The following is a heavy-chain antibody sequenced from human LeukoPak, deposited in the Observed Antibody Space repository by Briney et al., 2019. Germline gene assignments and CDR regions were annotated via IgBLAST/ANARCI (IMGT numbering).Heavy chain of an antibody. D-gene: IGHD3-3*01. Sequence: SSETLSLTCTVSGGSIINRSYYWGWIRQPPGKGLEWIGSMYYSGSTHYNPSLQSRVTISVDTSTNQFSLKLSSVTAADTAVYYCARGSEYYDFWSGYSSPFDYWGQGTLVTVSS. V-gene: IGHV4-39*01. CDR3: ARGSEYYDFWSGYSSPFDY. J-gene: IGHJ4*02. CDR2: MYYSGST. CDR1: GGSIINRSYY.